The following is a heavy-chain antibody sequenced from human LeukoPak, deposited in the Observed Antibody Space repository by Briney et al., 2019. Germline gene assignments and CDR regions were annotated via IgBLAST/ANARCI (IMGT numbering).Heavy chain of an antibody. CDR1: GFTFSSYS. CDR2: ISSSSSYI. D-gene: IGHD2-2*01. CDR3: AKDRGVGGYCSSTSCPLRSDAFDI. Sequence: PGGSLRLSCAASGFTFSSYSMNWVRQAPGKGLEWVSCISSSSSYIYYADSVKDRFTISRDNAKNSLYLQMNSLRAEDTALYYCAKDRGVGGYCSSTSCPLRSDAFDIWGQGTMVTVSS. J-gene: IGHJ3*02. V-gene: IGHV3-21*04.